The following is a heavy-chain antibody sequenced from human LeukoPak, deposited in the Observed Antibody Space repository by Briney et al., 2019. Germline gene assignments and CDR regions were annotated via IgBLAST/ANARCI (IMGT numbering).Heavy chain of an antibody. Sequence: GRSLRLSCAASGFTFSSCGMHWVRQAPGKGLEWVAVISYDGSNKYYADSVKGRFTISRDNSKNTLYLQMNSLRAEDTAVYYCAKTSDSAVAGTGSDWYFDLWGRGTLVTVSS. J-gene: IGHJ2*01. V-gene: IGHV3-30*18. CDR3: AKTSDSAVAGTGSDWYFDL. D-gene: IGHD6-19*01. CDR1: GFTFSSCG. CDR2: ISYDGSNK.